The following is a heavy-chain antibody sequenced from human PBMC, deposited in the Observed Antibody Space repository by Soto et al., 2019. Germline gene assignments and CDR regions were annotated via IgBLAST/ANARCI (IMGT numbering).Heavy chain of an antibody. CDR1: GGSFSGYY. D-gene: IGHD2-2*01. V-gene: IGHV4-34*01. J-gene: IGHJ4*02. CDR3: AREGRGYCSSTSCGNFDY. CDR2: INHSGST. Sequence: QVQLQQWGAGLLKPSETLSLTCAVYGGSFSGYYWSWIRQPPGKGLEWIGEINHSGSTNYNPSLKSRVTISVDASKNQFSLKLSSVTAAHTAVYYCAREGRGYCSSTSCGNFDYWGQGTLVTVSS.